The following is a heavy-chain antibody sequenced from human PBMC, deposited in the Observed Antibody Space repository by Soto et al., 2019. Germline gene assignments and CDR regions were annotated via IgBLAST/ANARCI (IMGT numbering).Heavy chain of an antibody. D-gene: IGHD1-1*01. CDR3: ARGDWNDPGDAFDI. CDR2: ISSYHANT. J-gene: IGHJ3*02. CDR1: GYTFTDFG. V-gene: IGHV1-18*01. Sequence: QVQLVQSGAEVKKPGASVKVSCKASGYTFTDFGISWVRQAPGQGLEWMGWISSYHANTNLAKKFQGRVTMTTDTSATTAYMELRSLRYDDTAFYYCARGDWNDPGDAFDIWGQGTFVTVSS.